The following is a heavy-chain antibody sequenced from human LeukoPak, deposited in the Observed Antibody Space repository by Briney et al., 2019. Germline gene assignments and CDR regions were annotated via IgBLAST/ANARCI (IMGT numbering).Heavy chain of an antibody. J-gene: IGHJ6*03. CDR3: ARDDHYNYYYMDV. V-gene: IGHV3-48*01. CDR1: GFIFSTYS. CDR2: ISSSSSTI. Sequence: PGGSLRLSCAASGFIFSTYSMNWVRQAPGKGLEWVSYISSSSSTISYADSVKGRFTISRDNAENSLYLQMNSLGAEDSAVYYCARDDHYNYYYMDVWGKGTTVTVSS.